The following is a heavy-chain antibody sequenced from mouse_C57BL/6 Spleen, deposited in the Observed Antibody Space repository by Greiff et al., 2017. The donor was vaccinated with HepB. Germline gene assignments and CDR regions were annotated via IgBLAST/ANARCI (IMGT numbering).Heavy chain of an antibody. Sequence: EVQLQQSGPELVKPGASVKISCKASGYTFTDYYMNWVKQSHGKSLEWIGDINPNNGGTSYNQKFKGKATLTVDKSSSTAYMELRSLTSEDSAVYYCARSNYGSSSWYLDVWGKGTTVTVSS. CDR1: GYTFTDYY. J-gene: IGHJ1*03. CDR2: INPNNGGT. CDR3: ARSNYGSSSWYLDV. D-gene: IGHD1-1*01. V-gene: IGHV1-26*01.